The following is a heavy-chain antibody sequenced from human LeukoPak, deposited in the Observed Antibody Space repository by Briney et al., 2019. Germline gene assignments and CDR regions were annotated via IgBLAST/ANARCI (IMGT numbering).Heavy chain of an antibody. D-gene: IGHD6-19*01. J-gene: IGHJ4*02. CDR2: IYYSGST. Sequence: SETLSLTCTVSGGSISSYYWSWIRQPPGKGLEWIGYIYYSGSTSYNPSLKSRVTISVDTSKNQFSLKLSSVTAADTAVYYCAREAVAGMNYYFDYWGQGTLVTVSS. CDR3: AREAVAGMNYYFDY. V-gene: IGHV4-59*01. CDR1: GGSISSYY.